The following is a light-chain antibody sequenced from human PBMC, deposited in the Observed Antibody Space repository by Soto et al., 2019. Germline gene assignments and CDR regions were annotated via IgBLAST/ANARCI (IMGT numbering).Light chain of an antibody. CDR2: GAS. CDR1: QSVSSN. V-gene: IGKV3-15*01. J-gene: IGKJ1*01. Sequence: EIVMTQSPATLSVSLGERDTLSCRASQSVSSNLAWYQQKPGQAPRLLIHGASTRATGIPARFSGCGSGTEFPLTIFSLQSEDFAVYYCQQYNNWPRTFGQGTKVE. CDR3: QQYNNWPRT.